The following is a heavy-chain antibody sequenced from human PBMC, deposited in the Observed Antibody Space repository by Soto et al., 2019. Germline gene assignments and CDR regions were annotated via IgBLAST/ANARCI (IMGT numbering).Heavy chain of an antibody. D-gene: IGHD1-26*01. V-gene: IGHV3-33*01. Sequence: PGGSLRLSCAASGFPFSSYGMHWVRQAPGKGLEWVAVIWYDGSNKYYADSVKGRFTISRDNSKNTLYLQMNSLRAEDTAVYYCARENEWEPAGLNYWGQGTLVTVSS. J-gene: IGHJ4*02. CDR1: GFPFSSYG. CDR2: IWYDGSNK. CDR3: ARENEWEPAGLNY.